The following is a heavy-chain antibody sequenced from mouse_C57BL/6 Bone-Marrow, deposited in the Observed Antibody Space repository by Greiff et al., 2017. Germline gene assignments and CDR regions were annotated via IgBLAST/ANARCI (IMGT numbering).Heavy chain of an antibody. CDR3: VRLRGGFAD. Sequence: QVQLQQSGAELARPGASVKMSCKASGYTFTSYTMHWVKQRPGQGLEWIGYINPSSGYTKYNQKFKDKATLTADKSSSTAYMQLSSLTSEYSAVYNCVRLRGGFADGGQGTLVTVAA. J-gene: IGHJ3*01. CDR2: INPSSGYT. V-gene: IGHV1-4*01. D-gene: IGHD2-4*01. CDR1: GYTFTSYT.